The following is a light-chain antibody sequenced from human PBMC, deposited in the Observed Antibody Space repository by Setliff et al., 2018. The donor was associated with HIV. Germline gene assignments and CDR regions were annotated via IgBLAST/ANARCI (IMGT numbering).Light chain of an antibody. V-gene: IGLV2-14*03. Sequence: QSALTQPASVSGSPGQSITLSRTGTSSDVGSYNFVSWYQQHPGRAPKLMIYDVTKRPSGVSDRFSGSKSGNTASLTISGLQTEDEADYYCCSYTSSLTYVFGTGTKGTVL. J-gene: IGLJ1*01. CDR3: CSYTSSLTYV. CDR2: DVT. CDR1: SSDVGSYNF.